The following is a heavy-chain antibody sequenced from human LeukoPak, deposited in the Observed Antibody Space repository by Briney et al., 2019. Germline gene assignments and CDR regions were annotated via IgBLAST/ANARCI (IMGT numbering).Heavy chain of an antibody. V-gene: IGHV3-23*01. D-gene: IGHD1-1*01. CDR1: GFTFKNYA. Sequence: GGSLGLSCAASGFTFKNYAMSWVRQAPGKGLEWVSAIGDTDGDTKYADSVKGRFTISRDNSRNTLYLHLNSLRVEDTAIYYCGRDWKLDYWGQGTLVTVSS. J-gene: IGHJ4*02. CDR3: GRDWKLDY. CDR2: IGDTDGDT.